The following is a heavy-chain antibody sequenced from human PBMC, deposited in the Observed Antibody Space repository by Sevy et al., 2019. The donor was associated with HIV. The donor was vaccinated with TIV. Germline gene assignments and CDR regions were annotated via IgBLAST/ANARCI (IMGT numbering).Heavy chain of an antibody. V-gene: IGHV3-15*01. CDR1: GFTFSNAW. CDR2: IKSKTDGGTT. J-gene: IGHJ4*02. D-gene: IGHD2-2*01. Sequence: GGSLRLSCAASGFTFSNAWMSWVRQAPGKGLEWVGHIKSKTDGGTTDYAAPVKGRFTISRDDSKNTLYLQMNSLKTEDTAVYYCTTDPVGRVVVPAAMAKAVDYWGQGTLVTVSS. CDR3: TTDPVGRVVVPAAMAKAVDY.